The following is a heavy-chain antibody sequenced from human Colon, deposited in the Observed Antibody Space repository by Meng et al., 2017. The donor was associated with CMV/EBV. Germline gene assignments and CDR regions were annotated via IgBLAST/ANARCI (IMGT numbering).Heavy chain of an antibody. CDR3: ASPRESGTGYYFDY. CDR2: MNPNSGNT. D-gene: IGHD1-7*01. V-gene: IGHV1-8*01. Sequence: ASVKVSCKASGYTFTSYDINWVRQATGQGLEWMGWMNPNSGNTGYAQKFQGRVTMTRNTSISTAYMELSSLRSEDTAVYYCASPRESGTGYYFDYWGQGTLVTVSS. J-gene: IGHJ4*02. CDR1: GYTFTSYD.